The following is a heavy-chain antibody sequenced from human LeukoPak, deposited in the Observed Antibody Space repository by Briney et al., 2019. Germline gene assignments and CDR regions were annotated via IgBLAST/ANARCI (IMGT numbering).Heavy chain of an antibody. V-gene: IGHV4-38-2*02. CDR2: IYHSGST. CDR1: GYSISSGYY. CDR3: ARDTTEYCSGGSCLNWFDP. Sequence: SETLSLTCTVSGYSISSGYYWGWIRQPPGKGLEWIGSIYHSGSTSYNPSLKSRVTISVDTSKNQFSLKLSSVTAADTAVYYCARDTTEYCSGGSCLNWFDPWGQGTLVTVSS. J-gene: IGHJ5*02. D-gene: IGHD2-15*01.